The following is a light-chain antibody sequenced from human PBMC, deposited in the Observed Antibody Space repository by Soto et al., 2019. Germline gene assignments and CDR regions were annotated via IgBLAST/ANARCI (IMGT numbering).Light chain of an antibody. V-gene: IGKV1-9*01. CDR2: AAS. CDR1: QGISSY. Sequence: DLQLTQSPSFLSASVGDRVTITCRANQGISSYLAWYQQKPGRAPKLLIYAASTLQSGVPSRFSGSGSGTEFTLTISSLQPEDFATYYCLQVNSYPLTFGGGTKVQIK. CDR3: LQVNSYPLT. J-gene: IGKJ4*01.